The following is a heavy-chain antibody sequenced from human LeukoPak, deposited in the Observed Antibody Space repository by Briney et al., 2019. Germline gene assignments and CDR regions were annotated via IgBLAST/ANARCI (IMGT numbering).Heavy chain of an antibody. V-gene: IGHV3-48*01. CDR1: GFTFSSYS. CDR3: AKEKVDNYYYYYMDV. CDR2: ISSSSSSI. Sequence: GGSLRLSCAASGFTFSSYSMNWVRQAPGKGLEWVSYISSSSSSIYYADSVKGRFTISRDNAKNSLYLQMNSLRAEDTAVYYCAKEKVDNYYYYYMDVWGKGTTVTISS. D-gene: IGHD1-26*01. J-gene: IGHJ6*03.